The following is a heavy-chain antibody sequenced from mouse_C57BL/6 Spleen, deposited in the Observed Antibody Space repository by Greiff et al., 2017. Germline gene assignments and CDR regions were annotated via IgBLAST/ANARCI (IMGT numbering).Heavy chain of an antibody. D-gene: IGHD1-1*01. CDR3: TAGSSSGMDY. Sequence: VQLQQSGAELVRPGASVKLSCTASGFNIKDDYMHWVKQRPEQGLEWIGWIDPENGDTEYASKFQGKATITADTSSNTAYLQLSSLTSEDTAVYYCTAGSSSGMDYWGQGTSVTVSS. CDR2: IDPENGDT. V-gene: IGHV14-4*01. J-gene: IGHJ4*01. CDR1: GFNIKDDY.